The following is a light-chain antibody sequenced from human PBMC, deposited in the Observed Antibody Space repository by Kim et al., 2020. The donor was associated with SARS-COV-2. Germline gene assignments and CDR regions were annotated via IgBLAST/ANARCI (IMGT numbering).Light chain of an antibody. CDR2: GKN. CDR1: RLRSYY. CDR3: NSRDSSGNHLV. J-gene: IGLJ2*01. V-gene: IGLV3-19*01. Sequence: ALGQTVRITCQGDRLRSYYASWYQQEPGQAPVLVIYGKNNRPSGIPDRFSGSSSGNTASLTITGAQAEDEADYYCNSRDSSGNHLVFGGGTQLTVL.